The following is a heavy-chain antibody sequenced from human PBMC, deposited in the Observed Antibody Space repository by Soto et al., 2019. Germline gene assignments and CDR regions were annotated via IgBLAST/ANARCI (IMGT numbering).Heavy chain of an antibody. V-gene: IGHV3-30-3*01. D-gene: IGHD3-16*01. CDR2: ISYDGSNK. Sequence: SGGSLRLSCAASGFTFSSYAMHWVRQAPGKGLEWVAVISYDGSNKYYADSVKGRFTISRDNSKNTLYLQMNSLRAEDTAVYYCARNSAGENYYYYYGMDVWGQGTTVTVSS. J-gene: IGHJ6*02. CDR3: ARNSAGENYYYYYGMDV. CDR1: GFTFSSYA.